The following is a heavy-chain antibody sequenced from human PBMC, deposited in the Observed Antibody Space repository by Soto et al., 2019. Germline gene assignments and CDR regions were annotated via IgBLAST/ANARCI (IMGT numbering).Heavy chain of an antibody. CDR1: GYSFTIYW. CDR3: ARIYCSSTSCYRMPFDY. D-gene: IGHD2-2*01. Sequence: PGESLKISCNGSGYSFTIYWISWVRQMPGKGLEWMGRIDPSDSYTNYSPSFQGHVTISADKSISTAYLQWSSLKASDTAMYYCARIYCSSTSCYRMPFDYWGQGTLVTVSS. J-gene: IGHJ4*02. CDR2: IDPSDSYT. V-gene: IGHV5-10-1*01.